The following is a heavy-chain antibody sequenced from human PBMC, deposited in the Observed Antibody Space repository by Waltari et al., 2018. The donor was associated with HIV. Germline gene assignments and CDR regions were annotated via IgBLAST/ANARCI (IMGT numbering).Heavy chain of an antibody. J-gene: IGHJ2*01. CDR3: ARGRCSTASCYENWYFDL. CDR1: GGSISSSNW. Sequence: QVQLQESGPGLVKPSGTLSLTCGVSGGSISSSNWLSWVRQPPGKGLAWIGEIYHSGTTNYNPSIKSRVAIAVDKSKNHFSLKLNSVTAADTAVYYCARGRCSTASCYENWYFDLWGRGTLVAVSS. CDR2: IYHSGTT. D-gene: IGHD2-2*01. V-gene: IGHV4-4*02.